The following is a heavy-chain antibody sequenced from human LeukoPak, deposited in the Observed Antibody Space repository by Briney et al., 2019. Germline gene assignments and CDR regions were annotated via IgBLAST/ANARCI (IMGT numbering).Heavy chain of an antibody. CDR2: IWYDGSNK. CDR1: GFTFSSYG. V-gene: IGHV3-33*01. Sequence: GGSLRLSCAASGFTFSSYGMHWVRQAPGKGLEWVAVIWYDGSNKYYADSVKGRFTISRDNSKNTLYLQMNSLRAEDTAVYYCARYTYYYDSSGYYYHWFDPWGQGTLVTVSS. J-gene: IGHJ5*02. CDR3: ARYTYYYDSSGYYYHWFDP. D-gene: IGHD3-22*01.